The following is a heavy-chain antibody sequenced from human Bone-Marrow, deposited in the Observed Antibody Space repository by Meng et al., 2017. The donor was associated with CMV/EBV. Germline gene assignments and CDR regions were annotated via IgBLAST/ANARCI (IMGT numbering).Heavy chain of an antibody. CDR3: AREGFSQLVLISGYNWFDP. Sequence: LRLSCTVSGASIRSSSYYWGWIRQPPGKGPEWIGSIYYNGSTYYNPSLKSRVTISVDTSKNQFSLKLRSVTAADTAVYYCAREGFSQLVLISGYNWFDPWGQGTLVTFSS. CDR2: IYYNGST. CDR1: GASIRSSSYY. J-gene: IGHJ5*02. V-gene: IGHV4-39*07. D-gene: IGHD6-6*01.